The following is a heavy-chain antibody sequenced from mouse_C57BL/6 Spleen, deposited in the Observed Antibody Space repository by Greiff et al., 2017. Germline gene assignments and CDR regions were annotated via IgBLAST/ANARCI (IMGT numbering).Heavy chain of an antibody. J-gene: IGHJ2*01. CDR3: TRDGYYYFDY. CDR2: IDPETGGT. V-gene: IGHV1-15*01. D-gene: IGHD2-3*01. Sequence: QVQLHQSGAELVRPGASVTLSCKASGYTFTDYEMHWVKQTPMHGLEWIGAIDPETGGTAYNQKFKGKAILTADKSSSTAYMELRSLTSEDSAVYYCTRDGYYYFDYWGQGTTLTVTS. CDR1: GYTFTDYE.